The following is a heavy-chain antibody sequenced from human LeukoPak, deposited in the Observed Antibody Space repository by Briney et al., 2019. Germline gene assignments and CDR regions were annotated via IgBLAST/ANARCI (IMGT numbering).Heavy chain of an antibody. CDR2: IFYSGST. CDR1: GGSISSYY. J-gene: IGHJ5*02. V-gene: IGHV4-59*01. D-gene: IGHD2-15*01. Sequence: SETLSLTCTVSGGSISSYYWSWIRQPPGKGLEWIGYIFYSGSTNYNPSLRSRVTISVDTSKNQFSLKLYSVTAADTAVYYCAREGYCSGGTCSNWFDPWGQGTLVTVSS. CDR3: AREGYCSGGTCSNWFDP.